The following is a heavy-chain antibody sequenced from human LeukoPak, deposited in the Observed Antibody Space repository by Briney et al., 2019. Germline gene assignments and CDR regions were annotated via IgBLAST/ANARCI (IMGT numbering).Heavy chain of an antibody. V-gene: IGHV1-24*01. CDR2: FDPEDGET. D-gene: IGHD3-10*01. CDR3: ATGDYYGSGSYYNRGAFDI. J-gene: IGHJ3*02. CDR1: GYTLTELS. Sequence: ASVKVSCKVSGYTLTELSMHWVRQAPGKGLEWMGGFDPEDGETIYAQKFQGRVTMTEDTSTDTAYMELSSLRSEDTAVYCCATGDYYGSGSYYNRGAFDIWGQGTMVTVSS.